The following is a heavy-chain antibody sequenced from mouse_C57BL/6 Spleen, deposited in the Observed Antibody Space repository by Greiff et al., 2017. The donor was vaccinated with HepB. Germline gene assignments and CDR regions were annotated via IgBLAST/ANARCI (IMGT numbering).Heavy chain of an antibody. V-gene: IGHV1-54*01. CDR3: ARDSSGPSYAMDY. Sequence: VKLQESGAELVRPGTSVKVSCKASGYAFTNYLIEWVKQRPGQGLEWIGVINPGSGGTNYNEKFKGKATLTADKSSSTAYMQLSSLTSEDSAVYFCARDSSGPSYAMDYWGQGTSVTVSS. J-gene: IGHJ4*01. D-gene: IGHD3-2*02. CDR2: INPGSGGT. CDR1: GYAFTNYL.